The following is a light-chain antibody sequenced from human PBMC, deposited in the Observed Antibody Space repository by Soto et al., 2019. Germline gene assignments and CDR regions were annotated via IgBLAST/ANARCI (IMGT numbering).Light chain of an antibody. Sequence: EILMMQSPRTPPLSPGERATLSCSTSQSVSTNLAWYQQRAGLTPRLLIYDASTRATGIPTRFSGSGSGTHFTLTISSLQSEDFAVYCCHQYNNWPPEVTFGGGAKVDIK. CDR2: DAS. J-gene: IGKJ4*01. V-gene: IGKV3-15*01. CDR3: HQYNNWPPEVT. CDR1: QSVSTN.